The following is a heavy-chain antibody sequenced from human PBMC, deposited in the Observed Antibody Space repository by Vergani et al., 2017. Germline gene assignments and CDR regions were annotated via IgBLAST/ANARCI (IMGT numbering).Heavy chain of an antibody. V-gene: IGHV4-38-2*01. CDR3: TRRLHEGASGPPSFQT. CDR2: IYHSGST. D-gene: IGHD5-12*01. Sequence: VQLQESGPGLVEPSETLSLTCAVSGYSIRNGYYWGWIRQPPRKGLEWVGSIYHSGSTHYKPSLKGRVTISVDTSKNDFSLTVTSVTAADTAVYYCTRRLHEGASGPPSFQTWGQGISVIVSS. J-gene: IGHJ4*02. CDR1: GYSIRNGYY.